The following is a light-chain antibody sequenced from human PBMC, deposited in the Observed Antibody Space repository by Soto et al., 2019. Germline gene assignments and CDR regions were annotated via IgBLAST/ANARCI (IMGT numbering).Light chain of an antibody. CDR1: QDIRGA. CDR3: QQFNTYPIT. Sequence: AIQLTQSPSSLSASVGDRVTITCRASQDIRGALAWYQQKPGKAPKLLIFDVSTLQSGVPSRFSGSGSGTDFTLTISSLQPEDFGPYYCQQFNTYPITFGQGTRLEIK. CDR2: DVS. V-gene: IGKV1-13*02. J-gene: IGKJ5*01.